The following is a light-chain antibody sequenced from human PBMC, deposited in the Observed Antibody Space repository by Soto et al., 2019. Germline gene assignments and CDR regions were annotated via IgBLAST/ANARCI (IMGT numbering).Light chain of an antibody. V-gene: IGKV3-20*01. CDR3: QKYGDSRA. J-gene: IGKJ1*01. CDR1: QSVSNTY. Sequence: EIVLTQSPGTLSLSPGERATLSCRASQSVSNTYLAWYQQKPGQAPRLLIYGASSRATGVPDRFSGSGSGTDFTLTITRLEPEDFAVYYWQKYGDSRAFGQGTKVDIK. CDR2: GAS.